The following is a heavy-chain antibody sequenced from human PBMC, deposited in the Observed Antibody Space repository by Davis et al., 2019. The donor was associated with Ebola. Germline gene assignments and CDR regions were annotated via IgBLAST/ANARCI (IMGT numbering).Heavy chain of an antibody. D-gene: IGHD3-16*02. J-gene: IGHJ4*02. CDR1: GYTLTAFS. Sequence: SVTVSCKVSGYTLTAFSMHWVRQAPGKGLEWMGGFDPEDGEIIYAQKFQGRVTMTTDTSITTAFMELGSLTSDDTAVYYCARDRRLSTDYIGGSYPSDYWGQGTLVTVSS. V-gene: IGHV1-24*01. CDR2: FDPEDGEI. CDR3: ARDRRLSTDYIGGSYPSDY.